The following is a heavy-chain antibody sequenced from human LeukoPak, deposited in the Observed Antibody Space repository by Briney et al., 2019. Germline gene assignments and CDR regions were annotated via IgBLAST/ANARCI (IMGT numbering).Heavy chain of an antibody. Sequence: GGSLRLSCAASGFTFSSYGTHWVRQAPGKGLEWVAVISYDGSNKYYADSVKGRFTISRDNSKNTLYLRMNSLRVEDTAVYYCAKGYDSSGYYQHWGQGTLVTVSS. CDR1: GFTFSSYG. V-gene: IGHV3-30*18. CDR2: ISYDGSNK. CDR3: AKGYDSSGYYQH. D-gene: IGHD3-22*01. J-gene: IGHJ4*02.